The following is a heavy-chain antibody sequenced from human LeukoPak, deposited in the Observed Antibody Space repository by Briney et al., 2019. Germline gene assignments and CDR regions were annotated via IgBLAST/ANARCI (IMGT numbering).Heavy chain of an antibody. D-gene: IGHD2/OR15-2a*01. Sequence: GGSLRLSCAASGFTFSRYDMNWVRQAPGKGLEWVSSISSSGSYIYYADSVKGRFTISRDNAKNALYLQMTSLRAEDTAVYYCAKDAFSSLPYLDYWGQGTLVTVSS. CDR1: GFTFSRYD. V-gene: IGHV3-21*01. CDR3: AKDAFSSLPYLDY. CDR2: ISSSGSYI. J-gene: IGHJ4*02.